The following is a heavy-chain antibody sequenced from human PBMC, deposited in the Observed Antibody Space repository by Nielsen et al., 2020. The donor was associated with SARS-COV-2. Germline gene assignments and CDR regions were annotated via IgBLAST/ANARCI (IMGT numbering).Heavy chain of an antibody. CDR2: ISSSGSTI. CDR3: ARGGRYCSSTSCYHNWFDP. Sequence: PGKGLEWVSYISSSGSTIYYADSVKGRFTISRDNAKNSLYLQMNSLRAEDTAVYYCARGGRYCSSTSCYHNWFDPWGQGTLVTVSS. V-gene: IGHV3-11*01. J-gene: IGHJ5*02. D-gene: IGHD2-2*01.